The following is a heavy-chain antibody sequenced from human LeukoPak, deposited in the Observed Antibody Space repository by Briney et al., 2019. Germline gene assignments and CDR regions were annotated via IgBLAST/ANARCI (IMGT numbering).Heavy chain of an antibody. CDR1: GYTFTSYG. Sequence: ASVKVSCKASGYTFTSYGISWVRQAPGQGLEWMGIINPSGGSTRYAQKFQGRVTMTRDTSTSTVYMELSSLRSEDTAVYYCARVECPTYYYDRSGYDYQYFQHWGQGNLVTVSS. V-gene: IGHV1-46*01. CDR2: INPSGGST. D-gene: IGHD3-22*01. CDR3: ARVECPTYYYDRSGYDYQYFQH. J-gene: IGHJ1*01.